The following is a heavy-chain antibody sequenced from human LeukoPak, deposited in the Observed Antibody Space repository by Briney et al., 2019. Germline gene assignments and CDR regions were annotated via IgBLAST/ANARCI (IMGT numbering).Heavy chain of an antibody. D-gene: IGHD6-25*01. CDR3: ARYSSGWPGYFDY. CDR1: GFTFSTYA. CDR2: ISNNGDST. J-gene: IGHJ4*02. Sequence: GGSLRLSCSASGFTFSTYAMRWVRQAPGKGLEYVSVISNNGDSTYYADSVKGRFTISRDHSKNTLYLQMNSLRAEDTAVYYCARYSSGWPGYFDYWGQGTLVTVSS. V-gene: IGHV3-64*04.